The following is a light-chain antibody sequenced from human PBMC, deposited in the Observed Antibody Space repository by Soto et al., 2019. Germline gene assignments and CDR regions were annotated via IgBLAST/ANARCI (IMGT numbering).Light chain of an antibody. CDR1: QSLSSN. CDR3: QQYNDWPPTT. Sequence: IAMTQSPATLSVSPGEIATLSCRASQSLSSNLAWYHQKPGQAPRLLIYRASTRATGIPARFSGSGSETEFTLTISSLQSEDSSVYYCQQYNDWPPTTLGQGTRLEIK. J-gene: IGKJ5*01. CDR2: RAS. V-gene: IGKV3-15*01.